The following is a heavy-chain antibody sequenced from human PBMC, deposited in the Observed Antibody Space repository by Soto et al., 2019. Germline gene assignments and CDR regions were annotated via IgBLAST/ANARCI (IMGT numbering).Heavy chain of an antibody. CDR1: GGSISSGAYY. CDR3: ARSVFP. V-gene: IGHV4-31*03. J-gene: IGHJ5*02. CDR2: FYYSGST. Sequence: SETLSLTCTVSGGSISSGAYYWTWIRQHPGKGLELFWYFYYSGSTYYIPSLNSRVTISVNTSKNLFSLKLSSVTAADTAVYYCARSVFPWGQGTLVTVSS.